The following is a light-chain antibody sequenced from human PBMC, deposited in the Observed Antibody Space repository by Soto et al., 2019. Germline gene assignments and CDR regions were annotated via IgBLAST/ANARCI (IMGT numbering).Light chain of an antibody. CDR3: QQSYSTPWT. CDR1: QSISSY. CDR2: AAS. V-gene: IGKV1-39*01. Sequence: DIQMTQSPSSLSASVGDRVTITCRASQSISSYLSWYQQLPGKAPNLLIYAASNLQSGVPSRFSGSGSGTDFTLTISSLQPEDFATYYCQQSYSTPWTFGQGTKVDIK. J-gene: IGKJ1*01.